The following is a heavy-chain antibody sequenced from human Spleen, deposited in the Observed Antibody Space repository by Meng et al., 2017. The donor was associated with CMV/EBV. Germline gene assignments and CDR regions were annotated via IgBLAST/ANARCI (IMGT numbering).Heavy chain of an antibody. V-gene: IGHV3-49*04. J-gene: IGHJ6*02. CDR2: ITSKAYGGTR. CDR3: TRDFGCGSPTCYGSEHHYNGLDV. Sequence: GESLKISCTASGFTFGDYTMSWVRQAPGKGLEWVGFITSKAYGGTREYAASVKGRFTISRDDSKSIAYLQMNSLKTDDTAVYYCTRDFGCGSPTCYGSEHHYNGLDVWGQGTTVTVSS. D-gene: IGHD2-2*01. CDR1: GFTFGDYT.